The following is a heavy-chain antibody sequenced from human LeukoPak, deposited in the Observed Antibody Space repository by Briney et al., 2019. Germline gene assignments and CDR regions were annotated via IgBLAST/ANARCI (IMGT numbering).Heavy chain of an antibody. D-gene: IGHD2-15*01. Sequence: ASVKVSCKASGYTFTGYYMHWVRQAPGQGLEWMGWISAYNGNTNYAQKLQGRVTMTTDTSTSTAYMELRSLRSDDTAVYYCARILGYCSGGSCFARDFDYWGQGTLVTVSS. CDR3: ARILGYCSGGSCFARDFDY. CDR2: ISAYNGNT. V-gene: IGHV1-18*04. CDR1: GYTFTGYY. J-gene: IGHJ4*02.